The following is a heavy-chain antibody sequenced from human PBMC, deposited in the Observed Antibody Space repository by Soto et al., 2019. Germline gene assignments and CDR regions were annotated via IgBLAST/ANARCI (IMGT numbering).Heavy chain of an antibody. V-gene: IGHV6-1*01. D-gene: IGHD2-15*01. CDR1: GDSVSSNSSA. CDR2: TYDRSKWYI. Sequence: QVQLQQSGPVLLKPSQTLSLTCAISGDSVSSNSSAWNWMRQSPSRCREWLERTYDRSKWYIDFALSVNRRITIYPDTTKNKFYLHLNSVTPEEKAVYFCARDQDEDAAAYPTYCYDGMDVWGQGTTVTVSS. J-gene: IGHJ6*02. CDR3: ARDQDEDAAAYPTYCYDGMDV.